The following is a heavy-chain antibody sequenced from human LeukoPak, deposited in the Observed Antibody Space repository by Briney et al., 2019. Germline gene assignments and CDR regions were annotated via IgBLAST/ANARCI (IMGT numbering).Heavy chain of an antibody. J-gene: IGHJ4*02. CDR2: IYYSGST. D-gene: IGHD6-19*01. CDR1: GGSISSYY. Sequence: SETLSLICTVSGGSISSYYWSWIRQPPGKGLEWIGYIYYSGSTNYNPSLKSRVTISVDTSKNQFSLKLSSVTAADTAVYYCARTTYSSGWYYFDYWGQGTLVTVSS. CDR3: ARTTYSSGWYYFDY. V-gene: IGHV4-59*08.